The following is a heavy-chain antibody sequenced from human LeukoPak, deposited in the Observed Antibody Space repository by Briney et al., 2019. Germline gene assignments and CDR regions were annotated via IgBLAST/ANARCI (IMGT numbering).Heavy chain of an antibody. CDR2: IYYSGST. J-gene: IGHJ5*02. Sequence: PSETLSLTCTVSGGSISSSSYYWGWIRQPPGEGLEWIGSIYYSGSTYYNPSLKSRVTISVDTSKNQFSLKLSSVTAADTAVYYCARHEVVVVPAAIGTFWFDPWGQGTLVTVSS. CDR1: GGSISSSSYY. CDR3: ARHEVVVVPAAIGTFWFDP. V-gene: IGHV4-39*01. D-gene: IGHD2-2*02.